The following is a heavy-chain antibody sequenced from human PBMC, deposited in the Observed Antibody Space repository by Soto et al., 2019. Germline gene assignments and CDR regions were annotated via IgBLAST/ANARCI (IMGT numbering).Heavy chain of an antibody. V-gene: IGHV3-21*01. Sequence: GGSLRLSCAASGCTFSSYSRNWVRQAPGKGLEWVSSISSSSYIYYADSVKGRFTISRDNAKNSLYLQMNSLRAEDTAVYYCARDWSTNYIWFGNYYGMDVWGQGTTVTVSS. D-gene: IGHD3-10*01. CDR1: GCTFSSYS. J-gene: IGHJ6*02. CDR3: ARDWSTNYIWFGNYYGMDV. CDR2: ISSSSYI.